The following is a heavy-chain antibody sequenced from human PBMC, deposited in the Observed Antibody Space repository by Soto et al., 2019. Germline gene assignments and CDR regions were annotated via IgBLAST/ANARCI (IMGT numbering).Heavy chain of an antibody. D-gene: IGHD2-15*01. Sequence: GGSLRLSCAASGFTFSSYAMSWVRQAPGKGLEWVSAISGSGGSTYYADSVKGRFTISRDNSKNTLYLQMNSLRAEDTAVYYCAKVNRNIVVVVAATLDYWGQGTLVTVSS. CDR2: ISGSGGST. V-gene: IGHV3-23*01. CDR1: GFTFSSYA. J-gene: IGHJ4*02. CDR3: AKVNRNIVVVVAATLDY.